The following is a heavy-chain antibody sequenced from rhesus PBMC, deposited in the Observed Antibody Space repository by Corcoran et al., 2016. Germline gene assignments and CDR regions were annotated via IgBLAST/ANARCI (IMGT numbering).Heavy chain of an antibody. V-gene: IGHV4-81*01. D-gene: IGHD3-3*01. Sequence: QVQLQESGPGLVKPSETLSLTCAVSGGSIGGYYWSWIRQAPGKGLGWIGNIAGKIAGTNHHPSLKSRGTISKDAAKNQFSLKRSSVTSADTAGYYCAREGSYNCWTGTLLYWGQGVLVTVSS. CDR3: AREGSYNCWTGTLLY. CDR1: GGSIGGYY. CDR2: IAGKIAGT. J-gene: IGHJ4*01.